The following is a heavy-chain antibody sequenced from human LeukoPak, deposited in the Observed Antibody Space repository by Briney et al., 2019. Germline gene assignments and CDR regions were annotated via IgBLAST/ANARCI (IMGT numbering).Heavy chain of an antibody. CDR2: MYSGGTA. CDR1: GFTFSDHY. CDR3: ARSIPGPHCGGGGCPPTLTPFDL. J-gene: IGHJ4*02. D-gene: IGHD2-15*01. Sequence: GGSLRLSCVASGFTFSDHYMSWIRQAPGKELEWVSVMYSGGTAFYADSVRGRFTISRDNSENTLYLQMNRLKVEDTAVYYCARSIPGPHCGGGGCPPTLTPFDLWGQGTLVTVSS. V-gene: IGHV3-53*01.